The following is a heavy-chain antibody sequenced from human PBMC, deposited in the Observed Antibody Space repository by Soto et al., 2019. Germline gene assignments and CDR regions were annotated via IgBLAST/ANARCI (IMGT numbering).Heavy chain of an antibody. CDR1: GFTFSSYA. V-gene: IGHV3-30-3*01. D-gene: IGHD2-21*02. J-gene: IGHJ4*02. Sequence: TGGSLRLSCAASGFTFSSYAMHWVRQAPGKGLEWVAVISYDGSNKYYADSVKGRFTISRDNSKNTLYLQMNSLRAEDTAVYYCARDCGGDCYSGVYWGQGTLVTVSS. CDR3: ARDCGGDCYSGVY. CDR2: ISYDGSNK.